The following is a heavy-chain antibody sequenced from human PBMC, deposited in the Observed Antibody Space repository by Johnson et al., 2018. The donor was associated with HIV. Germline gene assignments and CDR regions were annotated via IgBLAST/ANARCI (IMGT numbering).Heavy chain of an antibody. D-gene: IGHD2-21*01. J-gene: IGHJ3*02. CDR3: ASSQLWWAPDDAFDI. CDR2: ISGSDGSST. Sequence: VQLVESGGGVVLPGRSLGLSCAASGFSVRNYGMHWVRQAPGKGLEWVSAISGSDGSSTSYADSVKGRFTISRDNAKNTLYLQMNSLRAEDTAVYYCASSQLWWAPDDAFDIWCQGTMVTVSS. CDR1: GFSVRNYG. V-gene: IGHV3-74*02.